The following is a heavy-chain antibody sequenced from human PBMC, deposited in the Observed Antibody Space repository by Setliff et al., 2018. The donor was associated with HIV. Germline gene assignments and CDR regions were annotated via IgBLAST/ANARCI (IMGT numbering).Heavy chain of an antibody. CDR2: IYDSGSP. V-gene: IGHV4-59*12. Sequence: SETLSLTCTVSGGSTSNEYWSWIRQPPGKGLEWIGYIYDSGSPKYNPSLKSRVTISIDTSRSQISLKLSSVTAADTAVYYCARGVLITKRVTQTGGYYYYTDVWGKGTTVTVSS. CDR1: GGSTSNEY. CDR3: ARGVLITKRVTQTGGYYYYTDV. J-gene: IGHJ6*03. D-gene: IGHD2-21*02.